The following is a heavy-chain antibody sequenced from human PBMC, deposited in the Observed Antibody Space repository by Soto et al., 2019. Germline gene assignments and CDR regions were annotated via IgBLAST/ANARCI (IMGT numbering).Heavy chain of an antibody. D-gene: IGHD2-8*01. CDR1: GFTFSSYS. CDR3: AKSRGDSCTTCFFDY. V-gene: IGHV3-23*01. Sequence: EVQLLESGGGSVQPGGSLRLSCAASGFTFSSYSLSWLRQAPGKGLEWVSGISGSGQTTHYRDSVKCRFTIPRDNCRNTLYVQATSLRSEDTAVYVCAKSRGDSCTTCFFDYLGQGSLVTVSS. J-gene: IGHJ4*02. CDR2: ISGSGQTT.